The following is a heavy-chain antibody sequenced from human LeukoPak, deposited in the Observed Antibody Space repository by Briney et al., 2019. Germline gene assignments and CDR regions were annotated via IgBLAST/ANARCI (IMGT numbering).Heavy chain of an antibody. V-gene: IGHV1-2*02. CDR3: ARDETTVGYIVIAVAGTFDY. D-gene: IGHD6-19*01. CDR1: GYTFTGYY. Sequence: ASVEVSCKASGYTFTGYYMHWVRQAPGQGLEWMGWINPNSGGTNYAQKFQGRVTMTRDTSISTAYMELSRLRSDDTAVYYCARDETTVGYIVIAVAGTFDYWGQGTLVTVSS. J-gene: IGHJ4*02. CDR2: INPNSGGT.